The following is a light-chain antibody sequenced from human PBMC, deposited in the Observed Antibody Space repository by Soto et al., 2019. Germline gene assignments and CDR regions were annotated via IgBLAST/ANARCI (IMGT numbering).Light chain of an antibody. J-gene: IGKJ1*01. CDR1: QNINNY. Sequence: DIQMTQSPSSLSASVGDRVTITCQASQNINNYLNWYQQKPGRAPKLLIYAASILQSGVPPRFSGSGSGTDFTLTISSLQPEDVATYYCQKYNTVPRTFGQGTKVEI. CDR3: QKYNTVPRT. V-gene: IGKV1-27*01. CDR2: AAS.